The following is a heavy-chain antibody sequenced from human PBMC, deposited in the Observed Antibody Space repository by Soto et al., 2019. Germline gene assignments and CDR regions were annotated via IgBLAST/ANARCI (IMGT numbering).Heavy chain of an antibody. CDR3: ARVRGLGYCSGGSCSQPGLWYNDY. J-gene: IGHJ4*02. Sequence: KTSETLSLTCAVYGGSFSGYYWSWIRQPPGKGLEWIGEINHSGSTNYNPSLKSRVTISVDTSKNQFSLKLSSVTAADTAVYYCARVRGLGYCSGGSCSQPGLWYNDYCGQGTLVTVSS. V-gene: IGHV4-34*01. CDR1: GGSFSGYY. D-gene: IGHD2-15*01. CDR2: INHSGST.